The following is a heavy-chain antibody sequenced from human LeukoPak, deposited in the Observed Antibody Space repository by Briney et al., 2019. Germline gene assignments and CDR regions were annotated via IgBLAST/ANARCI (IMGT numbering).Heavy chain of an antibody. CDR3: ARDSSSWYGTPYFAY. J-gene: IGHJ4*02. CDR2: ISSRGSTI. D-gene: IGHD6-13*01. CDR1: GFTFSSYE. Sequence: GGSLRLSCAASGFTFSSYEMNWVRQAPGKGLEWVSYISSRGSTIYYADSVKGRFTTSRDNAKNSLYLQMNSLRAEDTAVYYCARDSSSWYGTPYFAYWGQGTLVTVSS. V-gene: IGHV3-48*03.